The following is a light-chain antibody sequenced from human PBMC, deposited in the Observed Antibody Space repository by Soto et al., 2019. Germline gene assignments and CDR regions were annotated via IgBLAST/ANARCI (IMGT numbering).Light chain of an antibody. J-gene: IGKJ4*01. CDR3: LQRSNWPLT. CDR1: QSVSSY. V-gene: IGKV3-11*01. CDR2: EAS. Sequence: EIVLTQSPATLSLSPGARAILSCRDSQSVSSYLAWYQQKPGQAPRLLIYEASNRATGIPARFSGGGSGTDFTLTISSLEPEDFAVYYCLQRSNWPLTFGGGTKVEIK.